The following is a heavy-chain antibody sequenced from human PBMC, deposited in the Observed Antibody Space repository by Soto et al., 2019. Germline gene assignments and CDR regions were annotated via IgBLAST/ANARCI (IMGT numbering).Heavy chain of an antibody. Sequence: GGSLSLSCAASGFTFSSHSMNWVRQAPGKGLEWVSHINSDSTSIYYADSVKGRFTISRDNAKNSLYLQMNSLRAEDTAVYYCARKRMGSSWHYFRDWGQGTVVTLSS. CDR3: ARKRMGSSWHYFRD. V-gene: IGHV3-48*01. CDR1: GFTFSSHS. J-gene: IGHJ4*02. D-gene: IGHD6-13*01. CDR2: INSDSTSI.